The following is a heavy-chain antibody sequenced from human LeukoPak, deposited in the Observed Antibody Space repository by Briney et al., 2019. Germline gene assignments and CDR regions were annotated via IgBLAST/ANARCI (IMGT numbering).Heavy chain of an antibody. CDR3: ARVHDYGDYGWFDP. CDR1: GFTFSSYS. D-gene: IGHD4-17*01. V-gene: IGHV4-59*01. Sequence: GSLRLSCAASGFTFSSYSMNWVRQAPGKGLEWIGYIYYSGSTNYNPSLKSRVTISVDTSKNQFSLKLSSVTAADTAVYYCARVHDYGDYGWFDPWGQGTLVTVSS. J-gene: IGHJ5*02. CDR2: IYYSGST.